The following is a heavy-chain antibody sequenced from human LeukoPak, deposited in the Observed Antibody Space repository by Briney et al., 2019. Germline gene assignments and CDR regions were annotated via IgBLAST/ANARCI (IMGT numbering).Heavy chain of an antibody. CDR1: GFTFSSYS. J-gene: IGHJ4*02. V-gene: IGHV3-21*01. CDR3: ARGVSSGYYCPY. D-gene: IGHD3-22*01. Sequence: GGSLRLSCAASGFTFSSYSMNWVRQAPGEGLEWVSSISSSSSYIYYADSVKGRFTISRDNAKNSLYLQMNSLRAEDTAVYYCARGVSSGYYCPYWGQGTLVTVSS. CDR2: ISSSSSYI.